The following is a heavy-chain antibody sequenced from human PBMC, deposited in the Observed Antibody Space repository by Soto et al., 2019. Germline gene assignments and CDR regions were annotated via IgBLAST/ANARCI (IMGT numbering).Heavy chain of an antibody. CDR1: GGSISSGGCY. J-gene: IGHJ4*02. CDR2: IYYSGST. CDR3: ARMYYYDSSGYSYFDY. D-gene: IGHD3-22*01. Sequence: SETQSVTCTVSGGSISSGGCYWSWIHQHPGKGLEWIGYIYYSGSTYYNPSLKSRVTISVDTSKNQFSLKLSSVTAADTAVYYCARMYYYDSSGYSYFDYWGQGTLVTVSS. V-gene: IGHV4-31*03.